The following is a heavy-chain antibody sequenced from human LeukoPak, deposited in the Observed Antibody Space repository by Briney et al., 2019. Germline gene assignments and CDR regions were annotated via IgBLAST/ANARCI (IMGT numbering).Heavy chain of an antibody. CDR2: INSDGSST. D-gene: IGHD3-9*01. V-gene: IGHV3-74*01. CDR1: GFTFSSYC. J-gene: IGHJ4*02. Sequence: GGSLRLSCAASGFTFSSYCMHWVRQAPGKGLVWVSRINSDGSSTSYADSVKGRFTISRDNSKNTLYLQMNSLRAEDTAVYYCAKGAYYAILTGYYKRNYFDYWGQGALATVSS. CDR3: AKGAYYAILTGYYKRNYFDY.